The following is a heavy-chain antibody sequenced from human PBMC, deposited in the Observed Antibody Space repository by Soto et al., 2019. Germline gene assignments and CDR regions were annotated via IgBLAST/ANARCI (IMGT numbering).Heavy chain of an antibody. CDR1: GGSISSYY. J-gene: IGHJ6*02. V-gene: IGHV4-59*01. D-gene: IGHD3-10*01. CDR3: ARDSSSSGYYYYGMDV. Sequence: PWETLSLTCTVSGGSISSYYWSWIRQPPGKGLEWIGYIYYSGSTNYNPSLKSRVTISVDTSKNQFSLKLSSVTAADTAVYYCARDSSSSGYYYYGMDVWGQGTTVTVSS. CDR2: IYYSGST.